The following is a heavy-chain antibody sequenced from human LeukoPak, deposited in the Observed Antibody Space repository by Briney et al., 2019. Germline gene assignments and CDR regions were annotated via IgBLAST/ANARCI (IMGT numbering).Heavy chain of an antibody. Sequence: PSETLSLTCAVYGGSFSGYYWSWIRQPPGKGLEWIGEINHSGSTYYNPSLKSRVTISVDTSKNQFSLKLSSVTAADTAVYYCARGQRSASFDYWGQGTLVTVSS. V-gene: IGHV4-34*01. CDR1: GGSFSGYY. J-gene: IGHJ4*02. D-gene: IGHD1-26*01. CDR3: ARGQRSASFDY. CDR2: INHSGST.